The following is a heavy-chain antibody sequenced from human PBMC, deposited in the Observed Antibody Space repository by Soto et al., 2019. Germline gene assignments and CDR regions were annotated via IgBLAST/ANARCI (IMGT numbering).Heavy chain of an antibody. CDR3: AMQPLVDTMADNFDY. CDR1: GYSISNSNW. Sequence: QVQLQESGPGLVKPSDTLSLTCAVSGYSISNSNWWGWIRQPPGKGLEWIGYIFYSGNTYYNPSLKSRVTMSADTSKNQCSRKLSSVTAVDTAVYYCAMQPLVDTMADNFDYWGQGTLVTVSS. D-gene: IGHD5-12*01. V-gene: IGHV4-28*01. J-gene: IGHJ4*02. CDR2: IFYSGNT.